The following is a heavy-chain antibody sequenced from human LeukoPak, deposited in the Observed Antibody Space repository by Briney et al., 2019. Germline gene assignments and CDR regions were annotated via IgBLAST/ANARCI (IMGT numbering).Heavy chain of an antibody. CDR3: ARVRTELSGYGPLGFDY. CDR2: IIPIFGTA. V-gene: IGHV1-69*13. D-gene: IGHD5-12*01. CDR1: GGTFSSYA. J-gene: IGHJ4*02. Sequence: GASVKVSCTASGGTFSSYAISWVRQAPGQGLEWMGGIIPIFGTANYAQKFQGRVTITADESTSTAYMELSSLRSEDTAVYYCARVRTELSGYGPLGFDYWGQGTLVTVSS.